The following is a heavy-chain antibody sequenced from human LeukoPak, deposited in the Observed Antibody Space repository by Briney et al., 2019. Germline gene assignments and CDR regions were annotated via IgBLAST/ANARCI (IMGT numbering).Heavy chain of an antibody. D-gene: IGHD4/OR15-4a*01. CDR2: VYYSGNT. J-gene: IGHJ5*02. V-gene: IGHV4-39*07. Sequence: SETLSLTCYVSGVSISSSDYYWGWIRQPPGKGLEWIGSVYYSGNTYYNPSLKSRLTISVDTSKNQFSLKLSSVTAADTAVYYCARVLVDYGFLNWFDPWGQGTLVTVSS. CDR1: GVSISSSDYY. CDR3: ARVLVDYGFLNWFDP.